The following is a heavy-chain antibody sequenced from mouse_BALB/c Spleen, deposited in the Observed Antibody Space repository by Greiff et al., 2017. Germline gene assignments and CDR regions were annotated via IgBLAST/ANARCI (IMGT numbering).Heavy chain of an antibody. D-gene: IGHD2-3*01. CDR1: GYSITSDYA. CDR3: ARGRWGDLDY. J-gene: IGHJ2*01. CDR2: ISYSGST. Sequence: EVKLVQSGPGLVKPSQSLSLTCTATGYSITSDYAWNWIRQFPGNKLEWMGFISYSGSTSYNPSLKSRISITRDTSKNQIFLQLNSVTTEDTATYYCARGRWGDLDYWGQGTTLTVSS. V-gene: IGHV3-2*02.